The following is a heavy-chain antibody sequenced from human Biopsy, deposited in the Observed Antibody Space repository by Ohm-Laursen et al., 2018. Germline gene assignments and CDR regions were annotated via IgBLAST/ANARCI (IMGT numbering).Heavy chain of an antibody. CDR2: IWHDGSNK. V-gene: IGHV3-33*06. CDR3: AKGGYCTTTSCYMDVDY. J-gene: IGHJ4*02. CDR1: EFTFSTYG. D-gene: IGHD2-2*02. Sequence: SLRLSCSASEFTFSTYGMHWVRQAPGQGLEWVSVIWHDGSNKYYSDSVKGRFTISRDNSKEMLYLQMNSLRAEDTAVYYCAKGGYCTTTSCYMDVDYWGQGTLVTVSS.